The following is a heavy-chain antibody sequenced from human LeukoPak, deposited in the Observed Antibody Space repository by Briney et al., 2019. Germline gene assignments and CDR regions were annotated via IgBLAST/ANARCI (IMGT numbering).Heavy chain of an antibody. CDR2: VRSKAYGGTT. CDR3: TSSYGMDV. Sequence: GGSLRLSCTASGFTFGDYAMSWVRQAPGKGLERVGFVRSKAYGGTTEYAASVKGRFTISRDDSKSIAYLQMNSLKTEDTAVYYCTSSYGMDVWGQGTTVTVSS. CDR1: GFTFGDYA. J-gene: IGHJ6*02. V-gene: IGHV3-49*04.